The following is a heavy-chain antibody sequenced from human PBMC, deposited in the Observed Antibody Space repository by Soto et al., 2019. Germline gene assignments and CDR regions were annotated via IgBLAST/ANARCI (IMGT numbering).Heavy chain of an antibody. J-gene: IGHJ6*02. Sequence: ASVKVSCKTSGYNFTSHYIHWVRQAPGQRLESMGIIYPRGGSTIYAQKFQGKVTMTRDTSTHTLYMELSSLRSEDTAIYYCARVGYSSTGTTLHFHGLDVWGLGTTVTVSS. V-gene: IGHV1-46*01. CDR2: IYPRGGST. CDR1: GYNFTSHY. D-gene: IGHD3-22*01. CDR3: ARVGYSSTGTTLHFHGLDV.